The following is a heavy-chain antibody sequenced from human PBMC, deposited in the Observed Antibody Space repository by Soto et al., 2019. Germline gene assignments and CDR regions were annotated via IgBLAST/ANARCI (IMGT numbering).Heavy chain of an antibody. CDR3: AKDFWLST. J-gene: IGHJ5*02. V-gene: IGHV3-23*01. CDR1: GFTFSSSA. CDR2: IDGSGGGT. Sequence: QPGGSLRLSCAASGFTFSSSAMTWVRQAPGKGLEWVSAIDGSGGGTYYADSVKGRFTISRDNSKKTLYLQMSSLRAEDTALYHCAKDFWLSTWGQGTLVTGSS. D-gene: IGHD3-9*01.